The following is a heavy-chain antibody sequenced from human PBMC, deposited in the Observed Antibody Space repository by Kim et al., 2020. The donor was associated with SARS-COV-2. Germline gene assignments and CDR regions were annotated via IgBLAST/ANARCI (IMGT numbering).Heavy chain of an antibody. CDR1: GFTFSSYS. J-gene: IGHJ6*02. Sequence: GGSLRLSCAASGFTFSSYSMNWVRQAPGKGLEWVSSISSSNSYIYYADSVKGRFTISRDNAKNSLYLQMNSLRAEDTAVYYCAGEYCSGGSCYLYYYYGLDVWGQETTVTVSS. CDR3: AGEYCSGGSCYLYYYYGLDV. CDR2: ISSSNSYI. V-gene: IGHV3-21*01. D-gene: IGHD2-15*01.